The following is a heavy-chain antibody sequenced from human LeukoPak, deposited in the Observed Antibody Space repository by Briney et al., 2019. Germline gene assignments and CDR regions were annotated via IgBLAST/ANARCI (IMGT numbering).Heavy chain of an antibody. CDR2: INSDGSST. CDR3: ARGVNDYGVDY. J-gene: IGHJ4*02. D-gene: IGHD4-17*01. CDR1: GFTFSSYW. Sequence: GGSLRLSCAASGFTFSSYWMHWVRQAPGKGLVWVSRINSDGSSTSYADSVKGRFTISRDNAKNTLYLQMNSLRAEDTAVYYCARGVNDYGVDYWGQGTLVTVSS. V-gene: IGHV3-74*01.